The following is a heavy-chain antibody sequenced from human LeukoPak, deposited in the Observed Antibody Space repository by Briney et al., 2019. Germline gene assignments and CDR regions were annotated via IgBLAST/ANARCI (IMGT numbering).Heavy chain of an antibody. Sequence: GGSVRLSCVASGFTFITYWMRWVRQAPGKGLEWVANIKHDGSEKYYVDSVKGRFTISSDNDVSSLYLQMNGLRAEDTAMYFCATYRRAGLQNWGQGILVAVSS. D-gene: IGHD6-19*01. CDR2: IKHDGSEK. J-gene: IGHJ4*02. V-gene: IGHV3-7*05. CDR3: ATYRRAGLQN. CDR1: GFTFITYW.